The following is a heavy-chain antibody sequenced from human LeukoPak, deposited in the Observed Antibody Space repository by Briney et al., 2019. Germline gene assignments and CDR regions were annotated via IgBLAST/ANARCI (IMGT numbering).Heavy chain of an antibody. D-gene: IGHD6-13*01. J-gene: IGHJ5*02. CDR3: AKDLRQQRMGDNWFDP. Sequence: PGGSLRLSCAASGFTFSSYGMHWVRQAPGKGLEWVAFIRYDGSNKYYADSVKDRFTISRDNSKNTLYLQTNSLRAEDTAVYYCAKDLRQQRMGDNWFDPWGQGTLVTVSS. CDR2: IRYDGSNK. CDR1: GFTFSSYG. V-gene: IGHV3-30*02.